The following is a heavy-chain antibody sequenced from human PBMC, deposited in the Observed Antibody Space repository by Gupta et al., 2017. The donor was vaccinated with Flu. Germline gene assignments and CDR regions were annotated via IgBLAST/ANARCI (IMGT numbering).Heavy chain of an antibody. CDR2: ISQSGST. CDR1: GGSINTAGLS. J-gene: IGHJ4*02. V-gene: IGHV4-30-2*01. CDR3: ARGAKARGIFGVISDLWYFDY. D-gene: IGHD3-3*01. Sequence: QLQLQESGSGLVKPSQTLSLTCAVSGGSINTAGLSWNWIRQPPGKGLEWIGYISQSGSTYYNPSLRSRVTMSIDRSKNQFSLKLNSVTAADTAVYYCARGAKARGIFGVISDLWYFDYWGQGTLVTVSS.